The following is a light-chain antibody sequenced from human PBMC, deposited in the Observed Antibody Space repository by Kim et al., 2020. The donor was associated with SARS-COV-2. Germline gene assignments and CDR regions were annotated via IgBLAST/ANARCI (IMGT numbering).Light chain of an antibody. V-gene: IGLV3-19*01. CDR2: GKN. CDR3: NSRDTSHFVI. J-gene: IGLJ2*01. CDR1: SLRKYY. Sequence: SSELTQDPAVSVALGQTVRITCQGDSLRKYYATWYQQKPGQAPVLLISGKNNRPSGIPDRFSGSSSGNTASLTIAGAQAEDEADYYCNSRDTSHFVIFGGGTKPTVL.